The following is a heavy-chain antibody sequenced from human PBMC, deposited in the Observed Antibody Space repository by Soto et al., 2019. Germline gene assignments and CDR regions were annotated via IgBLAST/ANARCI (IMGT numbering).Heavy chain of an antibody. V-gene: IGHV1-18*01. CDR3: ARGAHHYYYGMDV. CDR1: GYTFTSYA. Sequence: ASVKVSCKASGYTFTSYAMDWVRQAPGQRLEWMGWISAYNGNTNYAQKLQGRVTMTTDTSTSTAYMELRSLRSDDTAVYYCARGAHHYYYGMDVWGQGTTVTVSS. J-gene: IGHJ6*02. CDR2: ISAYNGNT.